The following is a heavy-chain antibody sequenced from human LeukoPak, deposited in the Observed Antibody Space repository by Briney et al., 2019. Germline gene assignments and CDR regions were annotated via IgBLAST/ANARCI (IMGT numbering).Heavy chain of an antibody. J-gene: IGHJ4*02. D-gene: IGHD6-19*01. V-gene: IGHV3-74*01. CDR1: EFTFSSYW. CDR2: IHSDGGST. CDR3: TTGGGGYADNVAFDY. Sequence: PGGSLRLSCGASEFTFSSYWMHWVRQAPGKGLVWVSRIHSDGGSTSYADSVKGRFTISRDNAKNTLYLQMSSLRAEDTAVYYCTTGGGGYADNVAFDYWGQGTLVTVSS.